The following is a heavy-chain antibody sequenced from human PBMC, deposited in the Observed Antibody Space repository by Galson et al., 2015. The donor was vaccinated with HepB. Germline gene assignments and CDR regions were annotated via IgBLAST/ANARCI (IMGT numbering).Heavy chain of an antibody. Sequence: SLRLSCAASGFTFSSYAMHWVRQAPGKGLEWVAVISYDGSNKYYADSVKGRFNISRDNSKNTLYLQMNSLRAEDTAVYYCAREKGQWLVIDWYFDLWGRGTLVTVSS. J-gene: IGHJ2*01. CDR3: AREKGQWLVIDWYFDL. CDR2: ISYDGSNK. D-gene: IGHD6-19*01. CDR1: GFTFSSYA. V-gene: IGHV3-30*04.